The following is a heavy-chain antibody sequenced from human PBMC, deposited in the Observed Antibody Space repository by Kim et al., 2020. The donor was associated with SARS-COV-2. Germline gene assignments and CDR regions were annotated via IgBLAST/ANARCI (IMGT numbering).Heavy chain of an antibody. CDR1: GYTFTRYA. D-gene: IGHD6-13*01. CDR3: SRAVAGTHRALTNWFDS. V-gene: IGHV1-3*01. Sequence: ASVKVSCQASGYTFTRYAMHLVRQAPGQRLERIGWNNAGNCNTKHLQKFQSRDTITSDTSASPAYIELSSRRPEDTAVYYCSRAVAGTHRALTNWFDS. CDR2: NNAGNCNT. J-gene: IGHJ5*01.